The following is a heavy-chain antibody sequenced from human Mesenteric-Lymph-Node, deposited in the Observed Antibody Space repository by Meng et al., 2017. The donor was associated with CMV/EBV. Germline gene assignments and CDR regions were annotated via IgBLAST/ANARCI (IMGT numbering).Heavy chain of an antibody. J-gene: IGHJ6*02. CDR1: GFSFDDSG. Sequence: GGSLRLSCAASGFSFDDSGMSWVRQTPGKGLEWVAFIRYDGSNDYYGDAVKGRFTISRDNFRNMLYLQMNSLRADDTAVYYCAKEWRRNYFFGLDVWGQGTTVTVSS. V-gene: IGHV3-30*02. CDR3: AKEWRRNYFFGLDV. CDR2: IRYDGSND. D-gene: IGHD5-12*01.